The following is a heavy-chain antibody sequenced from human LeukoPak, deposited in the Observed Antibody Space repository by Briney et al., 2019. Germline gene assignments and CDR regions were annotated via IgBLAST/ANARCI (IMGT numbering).Heavy chain of an antibody. V-gene: IGHV3-48*04. D-gene: IGHD3-3*01. CDR3: ARAEIRIWSGYSNHFDY. Sequence: GGSLRLSCAASGFTFSSYSMNWVRQAPGKGLEWVSYISSSSSTIYYADSVKGRFTISRDNAKNSLYLQMNSLRAEDTAVYYCARAEIRIWSGYSNHFDYWGQGTLVTVSS. CDR1: GFTFSSYS. CDR2: ISSSSSTI. J-gene: IGHJ4*02.